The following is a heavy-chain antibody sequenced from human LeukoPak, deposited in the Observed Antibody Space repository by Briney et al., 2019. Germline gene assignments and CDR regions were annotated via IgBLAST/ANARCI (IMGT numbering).Heavy chain of an antibody. CDR3: ARGENYYDSTGYHDFYHY. CDR1: GGSIKSHY. CDR2: IYYSGST. Sequence: SETLSLTCTVSGGSIKSHYGNWIRQPPGKGLEWIGYIYYSGSTNYNPSRRSRVTISVDTSKNQFSLQLSSVTAADTAVYYCARGENYYDSTGYHDFYHYWGQGTLVTVSS. J-gene: IGHJ4*02. V-gene: IGHV4-59*11. D-gene: IGHD3-22*01.